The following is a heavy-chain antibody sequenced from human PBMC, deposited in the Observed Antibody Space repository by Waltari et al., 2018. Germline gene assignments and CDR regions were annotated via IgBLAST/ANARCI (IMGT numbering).Heavy chain of an antibody. CDR1: GYTFTSYD. Sequence: QVQLVQSGAEVKKPGASVKVSCKASGYTFTSYDINWVRQATGQGLEWMGWMNPNSGNTGYAQKFQGRVTMTRTTSISTAYMELSSLRSEDTAVYYCARERHYYDSSGYPYYYGMDVWGQGTTVTVSS. D-gene: IGHD3-22*01. CDR2: MNPNSGNT. CDR3: ARERHYYDSSGYPYYYGMDV. J-gene: IGHJ6*02. V-gene: IGHV1-8*01.